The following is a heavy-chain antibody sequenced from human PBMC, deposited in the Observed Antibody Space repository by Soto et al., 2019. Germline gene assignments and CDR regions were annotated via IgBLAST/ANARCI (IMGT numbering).Heavy chain of an antibody. CDR1: GYTFTSYY. CDR3: ARDGRGGHDSSGYLQL. Sequence: XSLKVSCKASGYTFTSYYMHWVRQAPGQGLEWMGIINPSGGSTSYAQKFQGRVTMTRDTSTSTVYMELSSLRSEDTAVYYCARDGRGGHDSSGYLQLWGQGTLVTGSS. J-gene: IGHJ4*02. D-gene: IGHD3-22*01. V-gene: IGHV1-46*01. CDR2: INPSGGST.